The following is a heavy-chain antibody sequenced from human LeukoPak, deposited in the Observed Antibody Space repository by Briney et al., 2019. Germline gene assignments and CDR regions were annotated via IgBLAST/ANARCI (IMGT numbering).Heavy chain of an antibody. D-gene: IGHD2-2*01. J-gene: IGHJ4*02. V-gene: IGHV1-2*02. Sequence: ASVKVSCKASGYTLTGYYMHWLRQAPGQGLEWMGWINPNSGGTSYGQKIQGRVTMTRDTSNSTAYMELSQLSSDDTAVYYCARGVCSSRSCYLIDYWGQGTLVTVSS. CDR3: ARGVCSSRSCYLIDY. CDR1: GYTLTGYY. CDR2: INPNSGGT.